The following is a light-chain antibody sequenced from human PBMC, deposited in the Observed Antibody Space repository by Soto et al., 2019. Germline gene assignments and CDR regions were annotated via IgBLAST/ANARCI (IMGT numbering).Light chain of an antibody. J-gene: IGLJ3*02. Sequence: QPVLTQPPSVSGAPGQRVSISCTGSNSNIGAGYDVNWYQQLPGTAPKLLIYANIDRPSGVPDRFSGSKSGASAFLVITGLQAEDEAAYSCQSYDSSLSGARVFGGGTKLTVL. CDR1: NSNIGAGYD. CDR2: ANI. CDR3: QSYDSSLSGARV. V-gene: IGLV1-40*01.